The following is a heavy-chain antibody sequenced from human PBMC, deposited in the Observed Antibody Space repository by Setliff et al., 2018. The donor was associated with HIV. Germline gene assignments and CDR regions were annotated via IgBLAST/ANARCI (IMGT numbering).Heavy chain of an antibody. CDR3: ARSRTILSFDP. V-gene: IGHV4-61*02. CDR2: VYAGGTT. Sequence: SETLSLTCTVSGGSISSNNYYWTWIRQSAGKGLEWIGRVYAGGTTNYNPSLKSRVTISMDSSQNQFSLNLTSVTAADTGVYYCARSRTILSFDPWGQGAQVTVSS. D-gene: IGHD2-15*01. J-gene: IGHJ5*02. CDR1: GGSISSNNYY.